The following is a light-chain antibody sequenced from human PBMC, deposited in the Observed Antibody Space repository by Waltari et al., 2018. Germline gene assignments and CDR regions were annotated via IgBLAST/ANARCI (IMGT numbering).Light chain of an antibody. V-gene: IGLV2-14*03. CDR2: DVS. J-gene: IGLJ2*01. CDR1: SVDVGGYDY. Sequence: QSALTQPASVSGSPGQSITISCTGTSVDVGGYDYVSWYQHHPGKAPKLIIYDVSDRPSGVSNRFSGSRSANTASLAISGLQAEDEAHYYCGSYTSSDTWIFGGGTKLTVL. CDR3: GSYTSSDTWI.